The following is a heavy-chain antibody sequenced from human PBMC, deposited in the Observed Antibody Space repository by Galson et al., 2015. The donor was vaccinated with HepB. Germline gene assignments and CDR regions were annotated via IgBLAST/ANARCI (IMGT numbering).Heavy chain of an antibody. CDR1: GFTFTNAW. J-gene: IGHJ6*03. Sequence: SLRLSCAASGFTSGFTFTNAWMSRVRQAPGKGLEWVGRIKRKSDGETTDYAAPVKGRFTISRDDSKNTLYLQMNSLKTEDTAVYYCTTRRVTRDYYYYYMDVWGKGTRSPSP. CDR3: TTRRVTRDYYYYYMDV. D-gene: IGHD2-21*02. CDR2: IKRKSDGETT. V-gene: IGHV3-15*01.